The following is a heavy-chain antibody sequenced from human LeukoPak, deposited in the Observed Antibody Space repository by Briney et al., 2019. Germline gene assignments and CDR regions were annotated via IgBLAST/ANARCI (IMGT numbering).Heavy chain of an antibody. CDR3: SRGIYGSGKFLDV. CDR2: ISSSTALI. D-gene: IGHD3-10*01. CDR1: GFTFSSYS. V-gene: IGHV3-21*01. Sequence: PGGSLRLSCAASGFTFSSYSMNWVRQAPGKGLEWVSSISSSTALIYYADSVKGRFTISRDNAKNSLYLQMNSLRAEDTAVYYCSRGIYGSGKFLDVWGQGTTVTVSS. J-gene: IGHJ6*02.